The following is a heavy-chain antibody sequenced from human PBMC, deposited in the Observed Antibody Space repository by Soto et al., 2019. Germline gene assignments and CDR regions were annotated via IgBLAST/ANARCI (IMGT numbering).Heavy chain of an antibody. D-gene: IGHD2-2*01. CDR2: IYPGDSDT. CDR1: GYSFTSYW. V-gene: IGHV5-51*01. Sequence: GESLKISCKGSGYSFTSYWIGWVRQMPGKGLEWMGIIYPGDSDTRYSPSFQGQVTISADKSISTAYLQWSSLKASDTAMYYCARGYCSSTSCYDWFDPWGQGTLVTVSS. J-gene: IGHJ5*02. CDR3: ARGYCSSTSCYDWFDP.